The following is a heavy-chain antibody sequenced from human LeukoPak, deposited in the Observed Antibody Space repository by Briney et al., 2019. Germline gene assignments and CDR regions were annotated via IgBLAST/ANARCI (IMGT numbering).Heavy chain of an antibody. Sequence: GGSLRLSCAASGFTFSSYSMNWVRQAPGKGLEWVSYISSSSSTIYYADSVKGRFTISRDNAKNSLYLQMNSLRAEDTAVYYCARVAGYGSGSPGYFDYWGQGTLVTVSS. D-gene: IGHD3-10*01. V-gene: IGHV3-48*04. CDR3: ARVAGYGSGSPGYFDY. CDR2: ISSSSSTI. CDR1: GFTFSSYS. J-gene: IGHJ4*02.